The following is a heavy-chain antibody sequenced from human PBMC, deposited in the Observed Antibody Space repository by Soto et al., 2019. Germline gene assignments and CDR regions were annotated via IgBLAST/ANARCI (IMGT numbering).Heavy chain of an antibody. CDR2: IIPIFGTA. V-gene: IGHV1-69*13. J-gene: IGHJ3*02. D-gene: IGHD6-6*01. CDR3: ARGGGSSNLGNSAFDI. CDR1: GGTFSSYA. Sequence: SVKVSCKASGGTFSSYAISWVRQAPGQGLEWMGGIIPIFGTANYAQKFQGRVTITADESTSTAYMELSSLRSEDTAVYYCARGGGSSNLGNSAFDIWGKGTMVTVSS.